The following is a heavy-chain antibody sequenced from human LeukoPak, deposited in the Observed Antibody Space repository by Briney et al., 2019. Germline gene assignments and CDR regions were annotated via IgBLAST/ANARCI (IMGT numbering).Heavy chain of an antibody. V-gene: IGHV3-7*04. CDR1: GFIFSYSR. J-gene: IGHJ4*02. CDR3: VRGDWYFES. CDR2: INRDGTEK. D-gene: IGHD2-21*01. Sequence: GGSLRLSCAPSGFIFSYSRMIWVRQAPGKGMQWVANINRDGTEKHFLDSIEGRFTSSRDNRKKSLYHQMNSLRPQDTAVYFCVRGDWYFESWGQGTLVTVSS.